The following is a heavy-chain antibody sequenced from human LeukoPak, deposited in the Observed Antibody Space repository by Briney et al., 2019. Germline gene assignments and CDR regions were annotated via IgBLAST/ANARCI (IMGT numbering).Heavy chain of an antibody. CDR3: AKDPRPGIAAAGTYYYYGMDV. CDR1: GFTFSSYG. D-gene: IGHD6-13*01. Sequence: PGGSLRLSCAASGFTFSSYGMHWVRQAPGKGLEWVAVISYDGSNKYYADSVKGRFTISRDNSKNTLYLQMNSLRAEDTAVYYCAKDPRPGIAAAGTYYYYGMDVWGQGTTVTVSS. CDR2: ISYDGSNK. V-gene: IGHV3-30*18. J-gene: IGHJ6*02.